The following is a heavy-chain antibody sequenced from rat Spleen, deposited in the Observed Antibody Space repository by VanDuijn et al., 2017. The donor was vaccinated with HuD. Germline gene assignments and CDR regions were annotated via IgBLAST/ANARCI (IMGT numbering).Heavy chain of an antibody. CDR3: ATLTPLFAY. CDR2: ISPSAAYT. Sequence: EVQLVESDGGLVQPGRSLKLSCAASGFTFSDYYMAWVRQAPTKGLEWVASISPSAAYTYYRDSVKGRFTLSRDNAKSTLYLQMDSLRSEDTATCYCATLTPLFAYWGQGTLVTVSS. J-gene: IGHJ3*01. V-gene: IGHV5-25*01. D-gene: IGHD3-4*01. CDR1: GFTFSDYY.